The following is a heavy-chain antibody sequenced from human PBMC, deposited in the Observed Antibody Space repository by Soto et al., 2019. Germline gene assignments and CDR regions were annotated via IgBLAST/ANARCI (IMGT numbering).Heavy chain of an antibody. CDR1: GGSISGGVGGLYS. V-gene: IGHV4-30-4*01. D-gene: IGHD2-21*01. Sequence: QLQLRASGPGLVKPSETLSLTCTVSGGSISGGVGGLYSWSWIRQPPGKGLEWIGYIYDSGSTYCYPSLERRACPPVDTSSNQVVVMLSSVTSADAAVYQCVWEVIPLSTILSFAPWGRGTLVTVSS. CDR3: VWEVIPLSTILSFAP. J-gene: IGHJ2*01. CDR2: IYDSGST.